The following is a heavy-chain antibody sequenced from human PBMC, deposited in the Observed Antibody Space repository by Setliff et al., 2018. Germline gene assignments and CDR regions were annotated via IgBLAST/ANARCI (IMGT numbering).Heavy chain of an antibody. Sequence: PSETLSLTCTVSGGSISRYHWSCIRQPPGKGLEWIGYIQTSGTTNYNPSLKSRVTMSADTSNNQFSLNLRSVTAADTAVYFCARQPSSGAYYNPRPYYFDYWGQGTLVTVSS. CDR2: IQTSGTT. CDR3: ARQPSSGAYYNPRPYYFDY. J-gene: IGHJ4*02. V-gene: IGHV4-59*13. CDR1: GGSISRYH. D-gene: IGHD3-10*01.